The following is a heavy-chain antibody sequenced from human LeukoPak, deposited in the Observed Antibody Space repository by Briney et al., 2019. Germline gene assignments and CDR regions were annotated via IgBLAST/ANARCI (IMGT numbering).Heavy chain of an antibody. CDR2: IGTAGDT. D-gene: IGHD6-19*01. J-gene: IGHJ4*02. CDR1: GFTFSSYG. Sequence: GGSLRLSCAASGFTFSSYGMHWVRQATGKGLEWVSAIGTAGDTYYPGSVKGRSTISRENAKNSLYLQMNSLRAGDTAVYYCARGAVYSSGWYPPVDWGQGTLVTVSS. CDR3: ARGAVYSSGWYPPVD. V-gene: IGHV3-13*01.